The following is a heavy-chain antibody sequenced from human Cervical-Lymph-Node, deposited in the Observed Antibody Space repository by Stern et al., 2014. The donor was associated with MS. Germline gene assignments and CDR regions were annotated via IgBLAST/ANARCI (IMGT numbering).Heavy chain of an antibody. Sequence: QLQLQESGSGLVKPSQTLSLTCAVSGGSISSGGYSWSWIRQPPGKGLEWIGYIYHSGSTYCNPSLKSRVTISVDRSKNQFTLKLSSVTAADTAVYYCARSSVTTPNAFDIWGQGTMVTVSS. V-gene: IGHV4-30-2*01. CDR2: IYHSGST. J-gene: IGHJ3*02. CDR3: ARSSVTTPNAFDI. D-gene: IGHD4-17*01. CDR1: GGSISSGGYS.